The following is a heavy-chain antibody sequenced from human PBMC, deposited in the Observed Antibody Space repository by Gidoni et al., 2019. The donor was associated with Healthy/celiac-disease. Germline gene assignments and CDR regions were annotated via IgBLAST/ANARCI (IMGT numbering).Heavy chain of an antibody. CDR1: GGSISSGDYY. CDR2: IYYSGST. V-gene: IGHV4-30-4*01. J-gene: IGHJ4*02. CDR3: ARTNYDILTGEGRGFDY. D-gene: IGHD3-9*01. Sequence: QVQLQGSGPGLVKPSQTLSLTCTVSGGSISSGDYYWSWIRQPPGKGLEWIGYIYYSGSTYYNPSLKSRVTISVDTSKNQFSLKLSSVTAADTAVYYCARTNYDILTGEGRGFDYWGQGTLVTVSS.